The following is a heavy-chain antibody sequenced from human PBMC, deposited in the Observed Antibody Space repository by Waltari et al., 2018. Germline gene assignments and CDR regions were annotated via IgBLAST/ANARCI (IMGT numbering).Heavy chain of an antibody. J-gene: IGHJ2*01. Sequence: EVQMEETGGGLIQPGGSLRLSCAASGFTVNTNYMSWVRQAPGKGLGWVSVLYSGGSTYYADSVKGRFTISRDISKNMLYLQMNSLRAEDTAVYYCARNRPFDLWGRGTLVTVSS. CDR1: GFTVNTNY. V-gene: IGHV3-53*02. CDR2: LYSGGST. CDR3: ARNRPFDL.